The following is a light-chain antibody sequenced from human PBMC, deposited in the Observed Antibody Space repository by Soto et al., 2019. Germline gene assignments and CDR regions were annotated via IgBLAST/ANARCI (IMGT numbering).Light chain of an antibody. Sequence: QLVLTQPPSVSGAPGQRVTITWTESSSNIGAGYDVHWYQQLPGTAPKLLIYGNSNRPSGVPDRFSGSKSGTSASLAITGLQAEDEADYYCQSYDSSLSGWVFGGGTKLTVL. CDR3: QSYDSSLSGWV. CDR2: GNS. V-gene: IGLV1-40*01. J-gene: IGLJ3*02. CDR1: SSNIGAGYD.